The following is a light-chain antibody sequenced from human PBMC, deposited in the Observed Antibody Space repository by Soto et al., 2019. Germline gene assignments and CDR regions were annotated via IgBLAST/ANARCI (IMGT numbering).Light chain of an antibody. J-gene: IGKJ5*01. CDR3: HQYASSPQT. CDR2: NAS. V-gene: IGKV3-20*01. CDR1: QSVGNNY. Sequence: EIVLTQSPGTLSLSPGERVTLSCRASQSVGNNYLGWYQQKPGQAPRLLIFNASRRPTGISDRFSGGGSGTDFTLTISRLEPEDFAVYYCHQYASSPQTFGQGTRLEIK.